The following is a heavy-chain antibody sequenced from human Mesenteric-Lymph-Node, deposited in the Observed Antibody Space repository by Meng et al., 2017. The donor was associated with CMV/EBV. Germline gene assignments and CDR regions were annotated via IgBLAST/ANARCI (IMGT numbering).Heavy chain of an antibody. D-gene: IGHD1-26*01. CDR1: GFTFSSYW. Sequence: LGLSCVASGFTFSSYWMHWVSQAPGKGLVWVSHINSDGSSTSYADSVKGRFNISRDNAKNTLYLQMNSLRAEDTAVYFYALSRSHNYWGQGTLVTVSS. V-gene: IGHV3-74*01. J-gene: IGHJ4*02. CDR3: ALSRSHNY. CDR2: INSDGSST.